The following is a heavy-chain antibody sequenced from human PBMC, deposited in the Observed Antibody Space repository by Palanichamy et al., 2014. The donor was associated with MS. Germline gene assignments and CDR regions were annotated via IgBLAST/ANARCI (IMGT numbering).Heavy chain of an antibody. J-gene: IGHJ2*01. CDR3: ARGGSNWGPHWFFDL. D-gene: IGHD7-27*01. CDR1: GFTVNSNY. Sequence: EVQLVESGGGLIQPGGSLRLSCEASGFTVNSNYMNWVRQAPGKGLEWVSVIYSGGTTYYADSVKGRFTISRDNSKNTMNLQINSLRAEDTAVYYCARGGSNWGPHWFFDLWGRGTLVTVSS. CDR2: IYSGGTT. V-gene: IGHV3-53*01.